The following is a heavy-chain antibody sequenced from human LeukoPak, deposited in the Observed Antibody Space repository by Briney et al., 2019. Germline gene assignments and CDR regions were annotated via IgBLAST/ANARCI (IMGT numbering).Heavy chain of an antibody. CDR3: AKWTAVPTNHY. CDR1: GFTFSNYA. V-gene: IGHV3-23*01. CDR2: ISGSGGTA. D-gene: IGHD5-12*01. Sequence: PGGSLRLSCAASGFTFSNYAMSWVRQAPGKGLEWVSAISGSGGTAYYADSVKGRVTISRDNSKNTLWLQMTSLRAEDTAVYYCAKWTAVPTNHYWGQGTLVTVSS. J-gene: IGHJ4*02.